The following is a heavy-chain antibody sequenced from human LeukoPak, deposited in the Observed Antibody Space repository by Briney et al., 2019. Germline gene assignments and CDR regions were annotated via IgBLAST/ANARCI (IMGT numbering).Heavy chain of an antibody. CDR3: EKGRWRYCSSTSCYMGGDY. J-gene: IGHJ4*02. CDR2: ISYDGSNK. CDR1: GFTFSSYG. D-gene: IGHD2-2*02. Sequence: PGGSLRLSCAASGFTFSSYGMHWVRQAPGKGLEWVAVISYDGSNKYYADSVKGRFTISRDNSKNTLYLQMNSLRAEDTAVYYCEKGRWRYCSSTSCYMGGDYWGQGPLVTVSS. V-gene: IGHV3-30*18.